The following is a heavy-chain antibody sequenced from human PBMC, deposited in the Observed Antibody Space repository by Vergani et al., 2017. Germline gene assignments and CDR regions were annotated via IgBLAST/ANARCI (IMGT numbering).Heavy chain of an antibody. V-gene: IGHV3-30*03. J-gene: IGHJ4*02. CDR2: ISYDGSKK. Sequence: QVQLVESGGGLVQPGRSLRLSCAASGFTFSSYGMHWVRQAPGKGLEWVAVISYDGSKKYYADSVKGRFTISRDNSKNTLYLEMNSLRAEDTAVYYCAATLYSSSWISFDYWGQGTQVTVSS. CDR3: AATLYSSSWISFDY. CDR1: GFTFSSYG. D-gene: IGHD6-13*01.